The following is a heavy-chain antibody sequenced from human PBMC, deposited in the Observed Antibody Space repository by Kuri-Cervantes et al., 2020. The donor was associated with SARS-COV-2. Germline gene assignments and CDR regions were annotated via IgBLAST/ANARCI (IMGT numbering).Heavy chain of an antibody. J-gene: IGHJ4*02. CDR1: GYTFTSYG. V-gene: IGHV1-18*01. Sequence: ASVKVSCKASGYTFTSYGITWVRQAPGQGLEWMVWISAYNGNTNYAQKLQGRVTMTTDTSTSTAYMELRSLRSDDTAVYYCARARGESSTWYYFDYWGQGTLVTVSS. CDR3: ARARGESSTWYYFDY. CDR2: ISAYNGNT. D-gene: IGHD6-13*01.